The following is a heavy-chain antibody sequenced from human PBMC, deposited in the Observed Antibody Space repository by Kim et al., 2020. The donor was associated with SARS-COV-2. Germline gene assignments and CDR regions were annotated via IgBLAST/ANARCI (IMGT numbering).Heavy chain of an antibody. Sequence: GSLRLSCAASGFTFSSYGMHWVRQAPGKGLEWVAVISYDGSNKYYADSVKGRFTISRDNSKNTLYLQMNSLRAEDTAVYYCAKDYELWFGEVDFDYWGQ. J-gene: IGHJ4*02. CDR1: GFTFSSYG. V-gene: IGHV3-30*18. CDR2: ISYDGSNK. CDR3: AKDYELWFGEVDFDY. D-gene: IGHD3-10*01.